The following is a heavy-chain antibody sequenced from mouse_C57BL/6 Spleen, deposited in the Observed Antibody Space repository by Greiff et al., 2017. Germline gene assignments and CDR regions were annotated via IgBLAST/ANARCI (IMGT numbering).Heavy chain of an antibody. J-gene: IGHJ2*01. V-gene: IGHV1-61*01. Sequence: QVQLQQPGAELVRPGSSVKLSCKASGYTFTSYWMDWVKQRPGQGLEWIGNIYPSDSETHYNQKFKDKATLTVDKSSSTAYMQLSSLTSEDSAVYYCARLLGGYFDYWGQGTTLTVSS. D-gene: IGHD1-1*01. CDR2: IYPSDSET. CDR3: ARLLGGYFDY. CDR1: GYTFTSYW.